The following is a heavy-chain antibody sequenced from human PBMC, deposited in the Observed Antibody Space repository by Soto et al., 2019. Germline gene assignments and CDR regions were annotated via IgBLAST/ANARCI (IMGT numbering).Heavy chain of an antibody. V-gene: IGHV1-18*01. Sequence: QVQLVQSGAEVKKPGASVKVSCQASGYTISTYGITWVRQAPGQGLEWMGWISGNSDNTYYAQKLQGRVTMTTDTSTSTAYMQLTRLRYDDTAVYYCAREVFDHALCYLPDYWGQGTLVTVSS. CDR2: ISGNSDNT. CDR3: AREVFDHALCYLPDY. CDR1: GYTISTYG. J-gene: IGHJ4*02. D-gene: IGHD2-21*01.